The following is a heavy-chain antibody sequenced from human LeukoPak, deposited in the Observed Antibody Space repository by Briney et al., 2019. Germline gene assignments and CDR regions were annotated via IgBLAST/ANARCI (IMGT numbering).Heavy chain of an antibody. V-gene: IGHV3-9*01. CDR1: GFTFDDYA. CDR2: ISWNSGSI. Sequence: PGRSLRLSCAASGFTFDDYAMHWVRQAPGKGLEWVSGISWNSGSIGYADSVKGRFTISRDNAKNSLYLQMNSLRAEDTAVYYCAKGYGSGSAYYFGYWGQGTLVTVSS. CDR3: AKGYGSGSAYYFGY. D-gene: IGHD3-10*01. J-gene: IGHJ4*02.